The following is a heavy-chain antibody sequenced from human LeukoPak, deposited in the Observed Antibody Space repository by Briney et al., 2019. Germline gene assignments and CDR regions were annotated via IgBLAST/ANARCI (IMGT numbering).Heavy chain of an antibody. D-gene: IGHD2-15*01. Sequence: PGGSLRLSCAASGFTFSSYAMHWVRQAPGKGLEYVSAISSNGGSTYYANSVKGRFTISRDNSKNTLYLQMGSLRAEDMAVYYCARGVGGYCSGGSCPGGAFDIWGQGTMVTVSS. J-gene: IGHJ3*02. CDR3: ARGVGGYCSGGSCPGGAFDI. CDR2: ISSNGGST. CDR1: GFTFSSYA. V-gene: IGHV3-64*01.